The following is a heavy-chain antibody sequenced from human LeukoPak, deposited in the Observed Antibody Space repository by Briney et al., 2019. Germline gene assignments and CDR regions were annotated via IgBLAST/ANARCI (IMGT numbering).Heavy chain of an antibody. CDR2: ISSSSSYI. CDR1: GFTFSSYS. CDR3: ARDREGDYGDFYFDY. D-gene: IGHD4-17*01. J-gene: IGHJ4*02. V-gene: IGHV3-21*01. Sequence: GGSLRLSCAASGFTFSSYSMNWVRQAPGKGLEWVSSISSSSSYIYYADSVKGRFNISRDNAKNSLYLQMNSLRAEDTAVYYCARDREGDYGDFYFDYWGQGTLVTVSS.